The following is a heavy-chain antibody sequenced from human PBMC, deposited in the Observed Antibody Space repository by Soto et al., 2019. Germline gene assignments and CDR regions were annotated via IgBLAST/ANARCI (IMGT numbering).Heavy chain of an antibody. J-gene: IGHJ4*02. CDR1: GYIFNSFG. CDR2: ISAYTGNT. D-gene: IGHD4-17*01. V-gene: IGHV1-18*01. CDR3: ARRWTTGEIDY. Sequence: QVQLVQSGGEVKTPGASVKVSCKASGYIFNSFGISWVRQAPGQGLEWMGWISAYTGNTKYAQNFQGRVTMTTDTSTSTAYMELRSLRSDDTAVYYCARRWTTGEIDYWGQGTLVTVSS.